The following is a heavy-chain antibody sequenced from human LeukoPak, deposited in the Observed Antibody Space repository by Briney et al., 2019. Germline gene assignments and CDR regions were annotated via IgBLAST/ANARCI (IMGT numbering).Heavy chain of an antibody. CDR2: FDHEDGET. CDR3: ATALYSSDWYWFDP. Sequence: ASVKVSCKVSGYPLPKLAMHWVRQAPGKGLEWMGGFDHEDGETIYARSFKGRLTLTEDTSTDTAYMDLSSLRSDDTAVYYCATALYSSDWYWFDPWGQGTLVTVSS. D-gene: IGHD6-19*01. J-gene: IGHJ5*02. CDR1: GYPLPKLA. V-gene: IGHV1-24*01.